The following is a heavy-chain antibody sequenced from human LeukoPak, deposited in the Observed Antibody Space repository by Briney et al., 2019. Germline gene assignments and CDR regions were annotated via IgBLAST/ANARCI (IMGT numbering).Heavy chain of an antibody. J-gene: IGHJ4*02. CDR3: ARVIPGESVIDY. D-gene: IGHD3-10*01. V-gene: IGHV4-4*07. CDR2: TYTNGTT. CDR1: GASISSDY. Sequence: SETVSLTCTVSGASISSDYWNWIRQPAGKGLEWIGHTYTNGTTNYNPSLKSRVTMSIDTSKNQFSLKLTSVTAADTAVYYCARVIPGESVIDYWGQGILVTVSS.